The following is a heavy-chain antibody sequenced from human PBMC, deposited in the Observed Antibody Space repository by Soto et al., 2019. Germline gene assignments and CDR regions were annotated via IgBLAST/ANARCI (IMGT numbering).Heavy chain of an antibody. V-gene: IGHV6-1*01. CDR3: ARGPSWAPVSVPVNWFDP. CDR1: GDSVSSNSAA. D-gene: IGHD7-27*01. CDR2: TYYRSKWYN. J-gene: IGHJ5*02. Sequence: SQTLSLTCAISGDSVSSNSAAWNWIRQSPSRGLEWLGRTYYRSKWYNDYAVSVKSRITINPDTSKNQFSLQLNSVTPEDTAVYYCARGPSWAPVSVPVNWFDPWGQGTLVTVSS.